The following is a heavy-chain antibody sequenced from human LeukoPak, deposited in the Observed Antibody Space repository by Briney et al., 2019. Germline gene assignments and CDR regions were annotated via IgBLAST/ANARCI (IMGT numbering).Heavy chain of an antibody. D-gene: IGHD4-11*01. Sequence: GSLLLSCATSGFTFSSYGFHWVRQAPIKGLEWVAVIWYDGSKKYYADSVKGRFTISRDDSKNTVYLQMDSLRAEDTAMYYCARDRGDYSDYSDFFDAWGQGTLVTVSS. V-gene: IGHV3-33*01. CDR2: IWYDGSKK. CDR1: GFTFSSYG. CDR3: ARDRGDYSDYSDFFDA. J-gene: IGHJ4*02.